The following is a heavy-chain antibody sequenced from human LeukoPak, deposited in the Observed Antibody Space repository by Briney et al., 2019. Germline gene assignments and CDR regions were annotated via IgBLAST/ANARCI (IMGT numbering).Heavy chain of an antibody. CDR1: GVSVSSNSAA. J-gene: IGHJ4*02. Sequence: QSLSLSCAISGVSVSSNSAAWNWIRQSPSRCLEWLGRTYYRSKWYNDYAVSVKGRITISADTSKNQFTLQLNSVTPEDTAVYYCARSISGLGDWGQGTLVTVSS. CDR2: TYYRSKWYN. V-gene: IGHV6-1*01. D-gene: IGHD3-16*01. CDR3: ARSISGLGD.